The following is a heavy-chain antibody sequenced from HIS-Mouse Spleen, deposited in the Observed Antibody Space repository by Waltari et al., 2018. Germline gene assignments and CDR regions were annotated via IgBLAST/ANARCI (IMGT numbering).Heavy chain of an antibody. D-gene: IGHD6-13*01. J-gene: IGHJ2*01. CDR3: AGENPYSRRLEERYFDL. V-gene: IGHV4-39*07. Sequence: QLQLQESGPGLVKPSETLSLTCTVSGGPISSSSYYWGWIRQPHGKGLEWIWSIYYSGRTYYNPALKSRVTISGDTSKNPFSPKPGSVTGADTGVDYRAGENPYSRRLEERYFDLWGRGNLVNVFS. CDR1: GGPISSSSYY. CDR2: IYYSGRT.